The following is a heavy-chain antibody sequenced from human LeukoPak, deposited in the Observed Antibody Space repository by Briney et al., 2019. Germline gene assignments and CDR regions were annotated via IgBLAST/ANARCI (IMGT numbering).Heavy chain of an antibody. J-gene: IGHJ5*02. D-gene: IGHD5-12*01. CDR1: GFTFSSYG. CDR3: AKASSGYDEYNWFDP. CDR2: IRYDGSNK. V-gene: IGHV3-30*02. Sequence: GGSLRLSCAASGFTFSSYGTSWVRQAPGKGLEWVAFIRYDGSNKYYADSVKGRFTISRDNSKNTLYLQMNSLGAEDTAVYYCAKASSGYDEYNWFDPWGQGTLVTVSS.